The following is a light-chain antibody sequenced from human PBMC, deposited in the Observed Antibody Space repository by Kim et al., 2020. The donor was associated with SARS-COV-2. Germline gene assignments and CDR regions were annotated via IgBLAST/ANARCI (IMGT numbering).Light chain of an antibody. CDR1: QNIDTY. J-gene: IGKJ4*01. V-gene: IGKV3-11*01. Sequence: PGEGAPLSCRASQNIDTYLAWYQQRPGQAPRLLVYDASNRATGVPDRFSGSGSGTDFTLTISSLEPEDFSLYYCQQRNSWPPAVTFGGGTKVDIK. CDR3: QQRNSWPPAVT. CDR2: DAS.